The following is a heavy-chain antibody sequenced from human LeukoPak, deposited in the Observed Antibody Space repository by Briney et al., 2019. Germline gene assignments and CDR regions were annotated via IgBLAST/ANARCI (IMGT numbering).Heavy chain of an antibody. CDR2: ISAYNGNT. Sequence: GASVKVSCKASGYTFTSYGISWVRQAPGQGLEWMGWISAYNGNTNYAQKLQGRVTMTTDTSTSTAYMELRSLRSDDTAVCYCAREYSWDIVVVPAAINAFDIWGQGTMVTVSS. J-gene: IGHJ3*02. D-gene: IGHD2-2*02. CDR3: AREYSWDIVVVPAAINAFDI. V-gene: IGHV1-18*01. CDR1: GYTFTSYG.